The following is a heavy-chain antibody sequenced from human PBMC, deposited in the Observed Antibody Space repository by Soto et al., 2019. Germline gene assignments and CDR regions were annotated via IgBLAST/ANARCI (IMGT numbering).Heavy chain of an antibody. Sequence: PSDPLSLTCSGSGRATSTNDRHWGWLLQPPGKGPEWIGSMYYSGSAYYNPSLKSRLTISVDTSKNQFSLKLTSVTAADTAVYYCARHLPYYDILTGHYRPFDFWGQG. CDR2: MYYSGSA. D-gene: IGHD3-9*01. J-gene: IGHJ4*02. CDR3: ARHLPYYDILTGHYRPFDF. V-gene: IGHV4-39*01. CDR1: GRATSTNDRH.